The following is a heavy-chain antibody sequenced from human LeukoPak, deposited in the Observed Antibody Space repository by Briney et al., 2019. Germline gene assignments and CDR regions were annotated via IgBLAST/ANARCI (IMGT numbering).Heavy chain of an antibody. J-gene: IGHJ4*02. D-gene: IGHD1-26*01. CDR3: AKARAGAIRTAPTYY. Sequence: PGGSLRLSCAASGFTFDDYAMHWVRQAPGKGLEWVSGISWNSGSIGYADSVKGRFTISRDNAKNSLYLQMNSLRAEDTALYYCAKARAGAIRTAPTYYWGQRNLGTVSS. CDR1: GFTFDDYA. V-gene: IGHV3-9*01. CDR2: ISWNSGSI.